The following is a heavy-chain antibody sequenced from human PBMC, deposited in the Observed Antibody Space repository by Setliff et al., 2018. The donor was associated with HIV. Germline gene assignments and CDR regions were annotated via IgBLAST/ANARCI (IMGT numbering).Heavy chain of an antibody. CDR1: GASINSHY. Sequence: SETLSLTCTVSGASINSHYWNWVRQSPAKGLEWIGYYYNGGTSYNPSLQSRVTISVDTPKNQFSLHLNSVTAADTAVYYCAKSYGSGWSADTFDIWGQGTVVTVSS. CDR2: YYNGGT. D-gene: IGHD6-19*01. J-gene: IGHJ3*02. V-gene: IGHV4-59*11. CDR3: AKSYGSGWSADTFDI.